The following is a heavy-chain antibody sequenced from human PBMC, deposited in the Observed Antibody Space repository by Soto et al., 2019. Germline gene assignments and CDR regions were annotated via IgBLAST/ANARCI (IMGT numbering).Heavy chain of an antibody. Sequence: EVQLWESGGGLVQPGGSLRLSCAASAFTFSSSAMSWVRQAPGKGLEWVSAVSGSGGRTFYADSVKGRFTISRDNSKNTLYLHLNSLRADDTAVYYCAREGVNDASGSYFYFDYWGQGTLVTVSS. V-gene: IGHV3-23*01. CDR3: AREGVNDASGSYFYFDY. CDR1: AFTFSSSA. J-gene: IGHJ4*02. CDR2: VSGSGGRT. D-gene: IGHD3-10*01.